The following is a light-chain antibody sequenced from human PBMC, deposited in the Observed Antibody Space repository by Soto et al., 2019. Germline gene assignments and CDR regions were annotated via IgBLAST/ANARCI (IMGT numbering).Light chain of an antibody. CDR3: KQYNTYST. J-gene: IGKJ5*01. CDR1: QNIRNW. Sequence: DIQMTHSPSTLSASVCYIVTITFRSSQNIRNWLAWYQQKPGKAPNPLIYDASSLKSGVPARFSGSGSGTEFTLTISSLQPDDFATYYCKQYNTYSTFGQGTRLEIK. V-gene: IGKV1-5*01. CDR2: DAS.